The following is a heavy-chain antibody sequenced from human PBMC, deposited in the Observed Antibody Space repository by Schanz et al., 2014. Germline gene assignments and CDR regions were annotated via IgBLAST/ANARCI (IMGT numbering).Heavy chain of an antibody. CDR1: GGSINSGGYR. J-gene: IGHJ5*02. V-gene: IGHV4-39*01. Sequence: QLQLQESGPGLVKASETLSLTCSVSGGSINSGGYRWGWIRQPPGKGLEWIGTMYSSGSTYYNPPLKSRVTIPAHTSRNQFSLKVISVTAADTALYYCARLRGGGVIITTWGQGTLVTVSS. CDR3: ARLRGGGVIITT. CDR2: MYSSGST. D-gene: IGHD3-10*01.